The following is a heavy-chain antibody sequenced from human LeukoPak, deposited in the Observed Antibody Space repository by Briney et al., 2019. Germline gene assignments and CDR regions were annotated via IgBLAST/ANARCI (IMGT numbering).Heavy chain of an antibody. D-gene: IGHD6-13*01. V-gene: IGHV3-7*01. J-gene: IGHJ4*02. Sequence: GGSLRLSCTASGFTFSSYWMSWVRQAPGKGLEWVANIKQDESEKFYVDSVKGRFTISRDNAKNSLYLQMNSLRAEDTAVYYCARDPGIPAAGTVGYFDYWGQGTLVTVSS. CDR3: ARDPGIPAAGTVGYFDY. CDR1: GFTFSSYW. CDR2: IKQDESEK.